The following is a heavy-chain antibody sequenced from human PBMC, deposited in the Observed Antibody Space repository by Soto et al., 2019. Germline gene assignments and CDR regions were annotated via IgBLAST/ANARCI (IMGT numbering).Heavy chain of an antibody. D-gene: IGHD2-15*01. CDR1: GGSITGAYY. Sequence: SETLSLTCNVSGGSITGAYYWNWIRQHPGKGLEWIGSIHYRGTTDYNPSLKSRITISLDRSKNQFALKLSSVTAADTAVYYCARVRDSFGLDVWGQGTTVTVSS. J-gene: IGHJ6*02. V-gene: IGHV4-31*03. CDR3: ARVRDSFGLDV. CDR2: IHYRGTT.